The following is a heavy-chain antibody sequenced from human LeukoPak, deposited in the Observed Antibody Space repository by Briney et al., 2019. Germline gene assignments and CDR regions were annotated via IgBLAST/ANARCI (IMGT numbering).Heavy chain of an antibody. Sequence: KPGGSLRLSCAASGFTFSDNYMSWIRQAPGKGLEWVSYISSSGSTIYYADSVKGRFTISRDNAKNSLYLQMNSLRAEDTAVYYCARCGSLEWLLYRYMDVWGKGTTVTVSS. CDR1: GFTFSDNY. J-gene: IGHJ6*03. CDR2: ISSSGSTI. CDR3: ARCGSLEWLLYRYMDV. V-gene: IGHV3-11*01. D-gene: IGHD3-3*01.